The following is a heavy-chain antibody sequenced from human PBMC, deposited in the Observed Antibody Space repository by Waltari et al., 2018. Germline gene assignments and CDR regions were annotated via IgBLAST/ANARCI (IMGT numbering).Heavy chain of an antibody. Sequence: QPQLQESGPGLVKPSETLSLTCTVSGGSISRRSYYWGWIRQSPGKGLEWIGSIYYSGSTDYNPTLKSRVTISGDTSKNQFSLKLSSVTAADTAVYYCARHWKKSGYRFDPWGQGTLVTVSS. CDR3: ARHWKKSGYRFDP. J-gene: IGHJ5*02. V-gene: IGHV4-39*01. D-gene: IGHD5-12*01. CDR1: GGSISRRSYY. CDR2: IYYSGST.